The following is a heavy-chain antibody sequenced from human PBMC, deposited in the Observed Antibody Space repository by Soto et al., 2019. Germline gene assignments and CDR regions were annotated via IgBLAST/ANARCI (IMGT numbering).Heavy chain of an antibody. CDR1: GFTFSSYA. CDR2: ISYDGSNK. D-gene: IGHD1-26*01. CDR3: ARGGEVGANDAFDI. J-gene: IGHJ3*02. Sequence: ESGGGVVQPGRSLRLSCAASGFTFSSYAMHWVHQAPGKGLEWVAVISYDGSNKYYADSVKGRFTISRDNSKNTLYLQMNSLRAEDTAVYYCARGGEVGANDAFDIWGQGTMVTVSS. V-gene: IGHV3-30-3*01.